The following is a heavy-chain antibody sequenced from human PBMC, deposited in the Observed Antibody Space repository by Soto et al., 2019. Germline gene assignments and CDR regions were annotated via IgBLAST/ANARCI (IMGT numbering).Heavy chain of an antibody. CDR1: GFTLRSYW. V-gene: IGHV3-7*01. J-gene: IGHJ4*01. CDR3: ARHSAYGSWSSVNHYLDC. D-gene: IGHD3-10*01. CDR2: IKTDASEK. Sequence: GGSLRLSCAASGFTLRSYWMSWVRQAPGKGLEWLATIKTDASEKKYVDSVKGRFTVSRDNAKNSLYLQMDSLRAEDTAVYYCARHSAYGSWSSVNHYLDCWGRGTLVTVSS.